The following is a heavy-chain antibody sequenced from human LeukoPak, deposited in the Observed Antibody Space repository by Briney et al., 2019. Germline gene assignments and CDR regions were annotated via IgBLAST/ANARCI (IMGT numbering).Heavy chain of an antibody. J-gene: IGHJ5*02. CDR3: ARDGSGDWFDP. Sequence: GGSLRLSCAASGFTFSSYSMNWVRQAPGKGLEWVSFISSGSNYIYYADSVKGRFTISRDNAKNSLYLQMNSLRAEDTAGYYCARDGSGDWFDPWGQGTLVTVSS. CDR1: GFTFSSYS. V-gene: IGHV3-21*01. CDR2: ISSGSNYI. D-gene: IGHD3-3*01.